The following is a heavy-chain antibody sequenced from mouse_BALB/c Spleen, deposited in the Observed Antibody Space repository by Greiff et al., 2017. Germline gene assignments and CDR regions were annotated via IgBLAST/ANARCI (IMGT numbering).Heavy chain of an antibody. CDR2: IDPANGNT. D-gene: IGHD1-1*01. V-gene: IGHV14-3*02. Sequence: EVQLQQSGAELVKPGASVKLSCTASGFNIKDTYMHWVKQRPEQGLEWIGRIDPANGNTKYDPKFQGKATITADTSSNTAYLQLSSLTSEDTAVYYCARVLYYYGSSSWYFDVWGAGTTVTVSS. J-gene: IGHJ1*01. CDR3: ARVLYYYGSSSWYFDV. CDR1: GFNIKDTY.